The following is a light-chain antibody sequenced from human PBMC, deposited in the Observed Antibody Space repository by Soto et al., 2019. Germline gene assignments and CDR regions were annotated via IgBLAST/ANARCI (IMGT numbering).Light chain of an antibody. CDR3: QQANSFPIT. V-gene: IGKV1D-12*01. Sequence: DIQMTQSPSSVSASVGDRVTITCRASRDISTWLAWYQQKPGKAPKLLIYGASNLQSGVPSRFSGSGSGTDFTLTISSLQPEDFATYYCQQANSFPITFGQGTRLEIK. CDR1: RDISTW. CDR2: GAS. J-gene: IGKJ5*01.